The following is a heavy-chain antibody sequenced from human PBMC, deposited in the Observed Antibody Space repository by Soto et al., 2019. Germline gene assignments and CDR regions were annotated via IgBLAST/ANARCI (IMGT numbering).Heavy chain of an antibody. CDR1: GGSISSYY. D-gene: IGHD6-13*01. V-gene: IGHV4-4*07. CDR2: IYTSGST. J-gene: IGHJ5*02. Sequence: SETLSLTCTVSGGSISSYYWSWIRQPAGKGLEWIGRIYTSGSTNYNPSLKSRVTMSVDTSKNQFSLKLSSVTAADTAVYYCARQHGTPAAGTMRWFDPWGQGTLVTVSS. CDR3: ARQHGTPAAGTMRWFDP.